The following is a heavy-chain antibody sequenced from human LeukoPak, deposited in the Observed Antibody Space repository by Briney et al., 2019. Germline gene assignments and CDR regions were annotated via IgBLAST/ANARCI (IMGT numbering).Heavy chain of an antibody. CDR2: IYYSGST. D-gene: IGHD1-26*01. V-gene: IGHV4-61*10. Sequence: SETLSLTCTVSGGSISSGSYYWSWIRQPAGKGLEWIGRIYYSGSTNYNPSLKSRVTISVDTSKNQFSLKLSSVTAADTAVYYCARVAVGATRSTYYGTNYYYYYMDVWGKGTTVTVSS. CDR1: GGSISSGSYY. CDR3: ARVAVGATRSTYYGTNYYYYYMDV. J-gene: IGHJ6*03.